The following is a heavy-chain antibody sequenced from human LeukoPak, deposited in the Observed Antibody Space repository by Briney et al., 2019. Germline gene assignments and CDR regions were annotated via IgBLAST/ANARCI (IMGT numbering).Heavy chain of an antibody. CDR2: IYYSGRT. Sequence: SETLSLTCTVSGGSISSTGTGSYWAWIRQPPGKGLEWIGTIYYSGRTYYNPSLKSRVTISVDMSKNQFSLKLSSVTAADTAVYYCAREMSVFSRWFDPWGQGTLVTVSS. CDR3: AREMSVFSRWFDP. J-gene: IGHJ5*02. V-gene: IGHV4-39*07. D-gene: IGHD3-9*01. CDR1: GGSISSTGTGSY.